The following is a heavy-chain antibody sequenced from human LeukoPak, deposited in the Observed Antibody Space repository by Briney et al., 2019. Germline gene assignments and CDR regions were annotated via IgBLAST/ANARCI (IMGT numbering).Heavy chain of an antibody. CDR2: MNPNSGHK. CDR3: ARSIVGVRKRNDY. CDR1: GYTFTSYD. V-gene: IGHV1-8*01. Sequence: GASVKVSCKASGYTFTSYDIIWVRQASGQGLEWMGWMNPNSGHKGYAQKFRGRVTMTRTTSISTAYMELTSLTSEDSAVYYCARSIVGVRKRNDYWGQGTLVTVSS. D-gene: IGHD1-26*01. J-gene: IGHJ4*02.